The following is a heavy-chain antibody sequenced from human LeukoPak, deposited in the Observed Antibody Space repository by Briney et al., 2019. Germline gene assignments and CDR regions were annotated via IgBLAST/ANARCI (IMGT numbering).Heavy chain of an antibody. CDR1: GFTFSSYA. CDR2: ISYDGSNK. CDR3: AKTVPVSGRPREGFDY. J-gene: IGHJ4*02. D-gene: IGHD1-26*01. Sequence: PGRSLRLSCAASGFTFSSYAMHWVRQAPGKGLEWVAVISYDGSNKYYADSVKGRFTISRDNSKNTLYLQMNSLRADDTAIYYCAKTVPVSGRPREGFDYWGQGTLVTVSS. V-gene: IGHV3-30-3*02.